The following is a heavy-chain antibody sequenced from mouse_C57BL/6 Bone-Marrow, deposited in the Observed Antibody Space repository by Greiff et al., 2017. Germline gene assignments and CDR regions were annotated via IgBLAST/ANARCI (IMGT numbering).Heavy chain of an antibody. CDR3: APIYSNLFYWYFDV. D-gene: IGHD2-5*01. CDR1: GYTFTSYW. J-gene: IGHJ1*03. Sequence: VQLQQPGAELVKPGASVKLSCKASGYTFTSYWMHWVKQRPGQGLEWIGMIHPNSGSTNYNEKFKSKATLTVDKSSSTAYMQLSSLTSEYSAVYYCAPIYSNLFYWYFDVWGTGTTVTVSS. V-gene: IGHV1-64*01. CDR2: IHPNSGST.